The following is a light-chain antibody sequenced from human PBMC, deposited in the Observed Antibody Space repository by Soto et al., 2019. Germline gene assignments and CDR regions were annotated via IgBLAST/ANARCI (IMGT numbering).Light chain of an antibody. J-gene: IGKJ2*01. V-gene: IGKV3-20*01. CDR1: QSVSSSY. CDR3: QQDGSSRGYT. CDR2: GAS. Sequence: EIVLTQSPGTLSLSPGERATLSCRASQSVSSSYLAWYQQKPGQAPRLLIYGASSRATGIPDRFSGSGSGTDFTLTSSRLDPEDFAVYYWQQDGSSRGYTFGQGTKLDIK.